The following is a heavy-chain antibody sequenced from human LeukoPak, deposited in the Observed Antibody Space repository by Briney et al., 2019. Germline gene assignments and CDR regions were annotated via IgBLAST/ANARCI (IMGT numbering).Heavy chain of an antibody. CDR3: ARLAEMVRVSYFDY. V-gene: IGHV3-7*01. CDR2: IKQDGSEK. CDR1: GYSISSRYS. Sequence: ETLSLTCTVSGYSISSRYSWGWIRQPPGKGLEWVANIKQDGSEKYYVDSVKGRFTISRDNAKNSLYLQMNSLRAEDTAVYYCARLAEMVRVSYFDYWGQGTLVTVSS. J-gene: IGHJ4*02. D-gene: IGHD3-10*01.